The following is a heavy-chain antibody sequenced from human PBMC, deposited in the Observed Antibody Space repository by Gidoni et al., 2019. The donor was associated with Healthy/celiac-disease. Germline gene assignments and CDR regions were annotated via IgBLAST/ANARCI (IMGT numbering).Heavy chain of an antibody. V-gene: IGHV3-15*01. J-gene: IGHJ3*02. D-gene: IGHD3-9*01. CDR3: TTTSNILTGYSALDAFDI. Sequence: APGKGLEWVGRIKSKTDGGTTDYAAPVKGRFTISRDDSKNTLYLQMNSLKTEDTAVYYCTTTSNILTGYSALDAFDIWGQGTMVTVSS. CDR2: IKSKTDGGTT.